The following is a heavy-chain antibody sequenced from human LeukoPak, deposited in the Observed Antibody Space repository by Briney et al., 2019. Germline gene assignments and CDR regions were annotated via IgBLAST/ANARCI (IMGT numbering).Heavy chain of an antibody. Sequence: GGSLRLSCAASGFTFSDSGMHWVRQAPGKGLECVAVISFDGNNKYYADSVKGRFTISKGNSKNTLYLQMNSLRAEDTAVYYCARDRGIAVVDDYWGQGTLVTVSS. CDR2: ISFDGNNK. CDR3: ARDRGIAVVDDY. V-gene: IGHV3-30*03. CDR1: GFTFSDSG. D-gene: IGHD6-19*01. J-gene: IGHJ4*02.